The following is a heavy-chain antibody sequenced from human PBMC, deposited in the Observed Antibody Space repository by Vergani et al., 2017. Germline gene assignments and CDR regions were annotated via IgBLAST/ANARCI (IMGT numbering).Heavy chain of an antibody. CDR2: ISYDGTQK. J-gene: IGHJ1*01. Sequence: QVHLVESGGGVVQPGRSLRLSCVVSGFTSSYYGMHWVRQAPGKGLEWVAVISYDGTQKYYADSVKGRFTISRDNSKSTLYLQMNRLRTEDTAVYYCAKKSCGEPGCQIGYFNEWGQGTLVTVSS. D-gene: IGHD2-21*01. V-gene: IGHV3-30*18. CDR1: GFTSSYYG. CDR3: AKKSCGEPGCQIGYFNE.